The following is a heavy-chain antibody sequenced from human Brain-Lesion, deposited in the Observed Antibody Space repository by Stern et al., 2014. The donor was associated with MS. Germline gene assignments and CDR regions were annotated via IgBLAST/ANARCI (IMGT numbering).Heavy chain of an antibody. CDR3: ARDQRGITIFGVVTDYYYLGMDV. CDR1: GYIFTGYY. D-gene: IGHD3-3*01. J-gene: IGHJ6*02. Sequence: VQLLESGAEVKKPVASVKVSCKTSGYIFTGYYIHWVRQAPGQGLEWMAWINPNTGGTKYAQKFQGRVTMSRDTSISTAYVELSSLTSDDTAVYYCARDQRGITIFGVVTDYYYLGMDVWGQGTTVTVSS. V-gene: IGHV1-2*02. CDR2: INPNTGGT.